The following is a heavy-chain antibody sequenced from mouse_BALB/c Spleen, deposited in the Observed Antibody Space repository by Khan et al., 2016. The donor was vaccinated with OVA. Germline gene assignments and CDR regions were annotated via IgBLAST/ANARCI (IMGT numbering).Heavy chain of an antibody. V-gene: IGHV1S56*01. CDR3: ARRNWDGYYFDY. D-gene: IGHD4-1*01. CDR2: IYPGDGST. Sequence: QVQLKESGPELVKPGALVKISCKASGYTFTSYDINWVKQRPGQGLERIGWIYPGDGSTKYNENFQGKATLTVDKSSSTAHMQVSSMTSEISAVXFCARRNWDGYYFDYWGQGNTLTVSS. CDR1: GYTFTSYD. J-gene: IGHJ2*01.